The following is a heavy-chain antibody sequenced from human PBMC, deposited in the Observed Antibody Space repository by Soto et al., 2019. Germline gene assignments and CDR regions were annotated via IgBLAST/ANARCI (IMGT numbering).Heavy chain of an antibody. Sequence: QVQLQESGPGLVKPSETLSLTCTVSGGSVSSGSYYWSWIRQPPGKGLEWIGYIYYSGSTNYNPSLKSQVTIAVDTSKNQFSRKLSSVTAADTAGYYCVRVSQQWLTFWFDPWGQGTLVTVSS. J-gene: IGHJ5*02. V-gene: IGHV4-61*01. CDR1: GGSVSSGSYY. D-gene: IGHD6-19*01. CDR2: IYYSGST. CDR3: VRVSQQWLTFWFDP.